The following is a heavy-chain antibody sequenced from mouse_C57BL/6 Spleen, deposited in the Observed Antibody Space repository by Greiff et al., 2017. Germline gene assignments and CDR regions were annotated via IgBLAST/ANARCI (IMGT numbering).Heavy chain of an antibody. Sequence: EVMLVESGGGLVKPGESLKLSCAASGFTFSSYAMSWVRQTPEKRLEWVATISDGGSYTYYPDNVKGRFTISRDNAKNNLYLQMSHLKSEDTAMYYCARDLRDYYGSSQYYYAMDYWGQGTSVTVSS. J-gene: IGHJ4*01. V-gene: IGHV5-4*01. D-gene: IGHD1-1*01. CDR3: ARDLRDYYGSSQYYYAMDY. CDR1: GFTFSSYA. CDR2: ISDGGSYT.